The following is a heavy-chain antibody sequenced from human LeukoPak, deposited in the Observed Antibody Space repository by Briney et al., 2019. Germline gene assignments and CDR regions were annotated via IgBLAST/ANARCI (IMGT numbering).Heavy chain of an antibody. CDR2: IYYSGST. CDR3: ARVKRGDIVVVPAGFSWFDP. Sequence: PSETLSLTCTVSGGSISGYYWSWIRQPPGKGLEWIGYIYYSGSTNYNPSLKSRVTISVDTSKNQFSLKLSSVTAADTAVYYCARVKRGDIVVVPAGFSWFDPWGQGTLVTVSS. CDR1: GGSISGYY. D-gene: IGHD2-2*01. J-gene: IGHJ5*02. V-gene: IGHV4-59*01.